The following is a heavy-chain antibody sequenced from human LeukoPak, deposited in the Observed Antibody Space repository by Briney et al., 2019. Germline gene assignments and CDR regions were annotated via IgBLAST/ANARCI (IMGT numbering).Heavy chain of an antibody. J-gene: IGHJ4*02. CDR1: GYTFTSYA. Sequence: GVSVKVSCKASGYTFTSYAMNWVRQAPGQGLEWMGWINTNTGNPTYAQGFTGRFVFSLDTSVSTAYLQISSLKAEDTAVYYCARGPYDYGDYLGVSYWGQGTLVTVSS. CDR2: INTNTGNP. V-gene: IGHV7-4-1*02. D-gene: IGHD4-17*01. CDR3: ARGPYDYGDYLGVSY.